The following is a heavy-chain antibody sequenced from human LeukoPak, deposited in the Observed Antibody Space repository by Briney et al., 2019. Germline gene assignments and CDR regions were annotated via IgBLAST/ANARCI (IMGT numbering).Heavy chain of an antibody. J-gene: IGHJ4*02. Sequence: ASVKVSCKVSGYTLTELSMHWVRQAPGKGLEWMGGFDPEDGETIYAQKFQGRVIMTEDTSTDTAYMELSSLRSEDTAVYYCATESLEQWLAPFDYWGQGTLVTVSS. CDR2: FDPEDGET. CDR1: GYTLTELS. V-gene: IGHV1-24*01. D-gene: IGHD6-19*01. CDR3: ATESLEQWLAPFDY.